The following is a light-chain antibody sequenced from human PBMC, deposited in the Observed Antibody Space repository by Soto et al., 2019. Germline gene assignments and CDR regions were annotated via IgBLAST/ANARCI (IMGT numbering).Light chain of an antibody. CDR1: QSVFSS. CDR2: GAA. CDR3: QQSYSMPRT. V-gene: IGKV3-15*01. J-gene: IGKJ1*01. Sequence: EIVMTQSPATLSVSPGERATLSCRASQSVFSSLAWYQQKPGQAPRLLIYGAATRATGIPARFSGSGSGTHFTLTINSLQPEDFATYYCQQSYSMPRTFGQGTKVDI.